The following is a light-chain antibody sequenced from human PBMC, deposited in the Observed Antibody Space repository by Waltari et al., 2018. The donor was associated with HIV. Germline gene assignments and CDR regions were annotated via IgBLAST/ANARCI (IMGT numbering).Light chain of an antibody. V-gene: IGLV3-21*04. CDR3: QVWDRGSDHYV. CDR1: NTGSKS. Sequence: SYVLTQPPSVSVAPGKTARISCQGDNTGSKSVHWYQQKPGQAPVVGMYYDSDRPSGIPERFSGSKSGNTATLTISRVEAGDEADYYCQVWDRGSDHYVFGTGTKVTVV. J-gene: IGLJ1*01. CDR2: YDS.